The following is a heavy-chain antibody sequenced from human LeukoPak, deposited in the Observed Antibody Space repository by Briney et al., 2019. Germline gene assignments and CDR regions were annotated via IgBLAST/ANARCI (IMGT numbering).Heavy chain of an antibody. V-gene: IGHV3-7*01. CDR2: IKQDGSEK. CDR1: GFTFSSYW. D-gene: IGHD2-21*02. CDR3: ARILAYCGGDCYKYFDY. Sequence: PGGSLRLSCAASGFTFSSYWMSWIRQAPGKGLEWVANIKQDGSEKYYVDSVKGRFTISRDNAKNSLYLQMNSLRAEDTAVYYCARILAYCGGDCYKYFDYWGQGTLVTVSS. J-gene: IGHJ4*02.